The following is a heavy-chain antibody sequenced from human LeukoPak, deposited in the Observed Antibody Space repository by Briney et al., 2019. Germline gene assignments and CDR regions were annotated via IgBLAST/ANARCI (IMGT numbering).Heavy chain of an antibody. CDR1: GYSFTTYW. CDR3: ARQYYGDNSGFDY. V-gene: IGHV5-51*01. J-gene: IGHJ4*02. CDR2: IYPGDSDT. Sequence: GESLKISCKGSGYSFTTYWIGWVRQMPGKVLEWMAIIYPGDSDTRYSPSFQGQVTISADKSISTAYLQWSSLKASDTAMYYCARQYYGDNSGFDYWGQGTPVTVSS. D-gene: IGHD4-23*01.